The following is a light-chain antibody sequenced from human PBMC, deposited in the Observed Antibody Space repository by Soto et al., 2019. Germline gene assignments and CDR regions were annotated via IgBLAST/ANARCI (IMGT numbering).Light chain of an antibody. CDR2: TAS. CDR3: IQDYDYPLT. J-gene: IGKJ4*01. V-gene: IGKV1-6*01. Sequence: AIQMTQSPSSLSASVGDRVTITCRASQGIRSELGWYQQKPGKAPNLLIYTASSLQSGVPSRFSGSGSGTAFTLTLSSLQPQAFATYYCIQDYDYPLTFGGGTKVHI. CDR1: QGIRSE.